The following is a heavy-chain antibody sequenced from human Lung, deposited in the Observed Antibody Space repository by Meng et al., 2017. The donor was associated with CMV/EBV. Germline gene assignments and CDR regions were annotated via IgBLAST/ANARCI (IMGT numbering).Heavy chain of an antibody. J-gene: IGHJ4*02. CDR2: INPSGGST. D-gene: IGHD6-19*01. CDR1: GYTFTSYY. CDR3: ARGRIAVAADDD. V-gene: IGHV1-46*01. Sequence: QVQLVQSGAEVKKPGASVQVSCKASGYTFTSYYMHWVRQAPGQGLKWMGIINPSGGSTSYAQKFQGRVTMTRDTSTSTVYMELSSLRSEDTAVYYCARGRIAVAADDDWGQGTLVTVSS.